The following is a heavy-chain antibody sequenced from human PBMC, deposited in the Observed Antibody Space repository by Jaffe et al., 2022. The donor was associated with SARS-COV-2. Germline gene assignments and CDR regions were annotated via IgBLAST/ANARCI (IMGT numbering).Heavy chain of an antibody. CDR1: GGSISSYY. J-gene: IGHJ6*02. Sequence: QVQLQESGPGLVKPSETLSLTCTVSGGSISSYYWSWIRQPPGKGLEWIGYIYYSGSTNYNPSLKSRVTISVDTSKNQFSLKLSSVTAADTAVYYCARDRGRNTVVTPPHTSNYYYYYGMDVWGQGTTVTVSS. D-gene: IGHD2-15*01. CDR2: IYYSGST. CDR3: ARDRGRNTVVTPPHTSNYYYYYGMDV. V-gene: IGHV4-59*01.